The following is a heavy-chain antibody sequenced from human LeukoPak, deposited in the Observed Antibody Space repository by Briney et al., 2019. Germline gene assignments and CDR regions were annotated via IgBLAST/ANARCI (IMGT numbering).Heavy chain of an antibody. CDR1: GYTFTSYD. CDR2: RNPNSGNT. V-gene: IGHV1-8*01. J-gene: IGHJ4*02. CDR3: ARAAYYYDSSGPPAGY. Sequence: GASVRVSCKASGYTFTSYDINWVRQATGQGLEWMGWRNPNSGNTGYAQKFQGRVTMTRNTSISTAYMELSSLRSEDTAVYYCARAAYYYDSSGPPAGYWGQGTLVTVSS. D-gene: IGHD3-22*01.